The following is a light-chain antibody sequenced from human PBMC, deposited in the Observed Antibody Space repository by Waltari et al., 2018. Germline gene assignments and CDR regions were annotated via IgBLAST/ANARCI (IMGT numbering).Light chain of an antibody. CDR1: QSFNNY. CDR3: QERSDWRGLT. CDR2: DAS. Sequence: EIVLTQSPATLSLSPGERAVLSCRASQSFNNYLAWYQQKPGQAPRLLIYDASTRATGIAARFSGSWSGTDFTLTISSLEPEDSAVYYCQERSDWRGLTFGPGTKVDIK. J-gene: IGKJ3*01. V-gene: IGKV3-11*01.